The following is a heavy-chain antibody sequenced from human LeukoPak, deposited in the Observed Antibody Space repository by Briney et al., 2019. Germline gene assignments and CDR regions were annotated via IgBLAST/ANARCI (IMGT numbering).Heavy chain of an antibody. CDR1: GGSISSYY. CDR2: IYYSGST. Sequence: PSETLSLTCTVSGGSISSYYWSWIRQPPGKGLEWIGYIYYSGSTNYNPSLKSQVTISVDTSKNQFSLKLSSVTAADTAVYYCARAIAAAGTVEFDPWGQGTLVTVSS. J-gene: IGHJ5*02. CDR3: ARAIAAAGTVEFDP. D-gene: IGHD6-13*01. V-gene: IGHV4-59*01.